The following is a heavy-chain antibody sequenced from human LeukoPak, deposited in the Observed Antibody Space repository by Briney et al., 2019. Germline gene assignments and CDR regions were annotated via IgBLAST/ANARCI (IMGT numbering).Heavy chain of an antibody. CDR1: GFTFSSYW. J-gene: IGHJ4*02. CDR3: ARVYHYAAY. D-gene: IGHD5-12*01. Sequence: LPGGSLRLSCAASGFTFSSYWMHWVRQAPGKGLVWVSRINGDGSDISYADSVKGRFTISRDNAKNTLYLQMNSLRVEDTGIYFFARVYHYAAYWGQGTLVTVSP. V-gene: IGHV3-74*01. CDR2: INGDGSDI.